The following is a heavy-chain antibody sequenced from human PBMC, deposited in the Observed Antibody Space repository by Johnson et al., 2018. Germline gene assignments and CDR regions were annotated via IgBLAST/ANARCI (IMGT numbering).Heavy chain of an antibody. V-gene: IGHV3-23*03. CDR1: GFTFSHYA. CDR2: ITRGGADT. Sequence: VQLVQSGGGLVKPGESXRISCAASGFTFSHYAMTWVRQAPGKGLEWVSFITRGGADTYYADSVNGRFTISRDNSKNTLYLPMNSLPAEETAVYFCVRDHSVCVGTNCLLNDYWGQGTLVTVSS. D-gene: IGHD2-2*01. CDR3: VRDHSVCVGTNCLLNDY. J-gene: IGHJ4*02.